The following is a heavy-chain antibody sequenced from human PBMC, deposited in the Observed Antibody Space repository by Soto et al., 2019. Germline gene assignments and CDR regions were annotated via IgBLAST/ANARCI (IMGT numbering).Heavy chain of an antibody. CDR2: ISSSSSTI. V-gene: IGHV3-48*04. Sequence: GGSLRLSCAASGFTFSSYSMNWVRQAPGKGLEWVSYISSSSSTIYYADSVKGRFTISRDNAKNSLYLQMNSLRAEDTAVYYCEREPLGLVAWYFDLWGRGTLVTISS. J-gene: IGHJ2*01. CDR3: EREPLGLVAWYFDL. D-gene: IGHD6-19*01. CDR1: GFTFSSYS.